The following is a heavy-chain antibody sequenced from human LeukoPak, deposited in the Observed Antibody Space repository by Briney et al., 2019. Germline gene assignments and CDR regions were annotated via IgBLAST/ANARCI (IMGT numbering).Heavy chain of an antibody. V-gene: IGHV3-23*01. CDR3: AKDLVTTLHWYFDL. Sequence: GGSLRLSCAASGFTFSIYAMTWVRQTPGEGLEWVSAINGGGGSTYANSGKGRFTISRDNAKSTLYLQIDRLRAEDTAVYYCAKDLVTTLHWYFDLWGRGTLVTVSS. J-gene: IGHJ2*01. D-gene: IGHD4-17*01. CDR1: GFTFSIYA. CDR2: INGGGGST.